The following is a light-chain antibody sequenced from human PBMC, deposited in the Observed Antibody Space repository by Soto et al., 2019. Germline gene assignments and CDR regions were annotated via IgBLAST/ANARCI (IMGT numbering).Light chain of an antibody. CDR1: QSPVYSAGNTY. J-gene: IGKJ1*01. CDR2: KIS. CDR3: MQGTHWPWT. V-gene: IGKV2-30*01. Sequence: DVVLTQSPLSLPVTLGQPASISCRSSQSPVYSAGNTYLNWFQQRPGQSPRRLIYKISNRDPGVPDRFSGSGSGTDFTLTISRVEAEDVGVYYCMQGTHWPWTFGQGTKVEIK.